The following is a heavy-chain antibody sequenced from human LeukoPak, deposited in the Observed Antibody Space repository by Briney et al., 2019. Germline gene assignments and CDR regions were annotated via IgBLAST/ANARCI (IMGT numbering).Heavy chain of an antibody. V-gene: IGHV4-34*01. Sequence: SETLSLTCAVYGGSFSGYYWIWIRQPPGKGLEWIGEINHSGSTNYNPSLKSRVTISVDTSKHQFSLKLSSVTAADTAVYYCARAPRSPYYFDYWGQGTLVTVSS. CDR3: ARAPRSPYYFDY. J-gene: IGHJ4*02. CDR1: GGSFSGYY. CDR2: INHSGST.